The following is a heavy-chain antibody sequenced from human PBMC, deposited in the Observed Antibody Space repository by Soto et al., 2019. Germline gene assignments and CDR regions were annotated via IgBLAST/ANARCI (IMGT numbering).Heavy chain of an antibody. Sequence: PGGSLRLSCAASVFTFSSYSMNWVRQAPGKGLEWVSSISSSSSYIYYADSVKGRFTISRDNAKNSLYLQMNSLRAEDTAVYYCASFGSRFGELFDPWGQGTLVTVSS. V-gene: IGHV3-21*01. J-gene: IGHJ5*02. CDR2: ISSSSSYI. CDR1: VFTFSSYS. D-gene: IGHD3-10*01. CDR3: ASFGSRFGELFDP.